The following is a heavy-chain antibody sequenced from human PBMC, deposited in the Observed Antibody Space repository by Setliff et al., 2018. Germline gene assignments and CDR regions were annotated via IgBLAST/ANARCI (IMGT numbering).Heavy chain of an antibody. V-gene: IGHV3-74*01. CDR2: INSDGSST. D-gene: IGHD3-22*01. Sequence: GGSLRLSCAASGFTFSSYWMHWVRQAPGKGLVWVSRINSDGSSTSYADSVKGRFTISRDNAKNTLYLQMNSLRSEDTAVYYCARDITMIVVVITTFGGMDVWGQGTTVTVSS. CDR3: ARDITMIVVVITTFGGMDV. J-gene: IGHJ6*02. CDR1: GFTFSSYW.